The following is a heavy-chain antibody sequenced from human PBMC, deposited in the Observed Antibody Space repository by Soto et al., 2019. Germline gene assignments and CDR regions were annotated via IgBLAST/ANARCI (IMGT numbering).Heavy chain of an antibody. D-gene: IGHD3-9*01. J-gene: IGHJ4*02. Sequence: QITLKESGPTLVKPTQTLTLTCTFSGFSLSTSGVGVGWIRQPPGKALEWLALIYWDDDKRYSPSLKSRLTITKDTSKSQVVLTMTNMDPVDTATYYCARKYYDILTGYTRFDYWGQGTLVTVSS. V-gene: IGHV2-5*02. CDR3: ARKYYDILTGYTRFDY. CDR2: IYWDDDK. CDR1: GFSLSTSGVG.